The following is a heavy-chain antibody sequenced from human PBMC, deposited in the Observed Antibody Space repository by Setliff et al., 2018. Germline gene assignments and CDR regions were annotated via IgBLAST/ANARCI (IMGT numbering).Heavy chain of an antibody. Sequence: PGGSLRLSCAASGFGFNYAWMSWVRQSPGKGLEWLGLIGRSDSGGRTHYAAPVEGRFTISRDDSTNTLYLQMNSLKIEDTGIYYCAKVRALTYCRGDSCYCFDYWGQGTLVTVSS. CDR1: GFGFNYAW. D-gene: IGHD2-15*01. V-gene: IGHV3-15*04. J-gene: IGHJ4*02. CDR2: IGRSDSGGRT. CDR3: AKVRALTYCRGDSCYCFDY.